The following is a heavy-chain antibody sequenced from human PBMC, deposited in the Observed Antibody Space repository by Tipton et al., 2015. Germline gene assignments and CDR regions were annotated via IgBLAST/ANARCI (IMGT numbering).Heavy chain of an antibody. V-gene: IGHV4-39*07. CDR3: ARERRDYYVMDV. CDR1: GGSISSSSYY. J-gene: IGHJ6*02. Sequence: TLSLTCTVSGGSISSSSYYWGWIRQPPGKGLEWIGSIYYSGSTYYNPSLKSRVTISVDTSKNQFSLKLSSVTAADTAVYYCARERRDYYVMDVWGQGTTVTVSS. CDR2: IYYSGST.